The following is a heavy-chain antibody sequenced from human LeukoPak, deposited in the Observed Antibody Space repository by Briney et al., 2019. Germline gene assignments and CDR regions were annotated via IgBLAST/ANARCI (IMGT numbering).Heavy chain of an antibody. V-gene: IGHV4-61*05. Sequence: SETLSLTCTVSGGSIGSSSFYWGWIRQPPGKGLEWIGYIYDSGSTNFNASLKSRVSISVDTSKNQLSLKLRSVTAADTAVYYCVRPYGSGWKDAFDIWGQGTMVTVSS. D-gene: IGHD6-19*01. J-gene: IGHJ3*02. CDR3: VRPYGSGWKDAFDI. CDR1: GGSIGSSSFY. CDR2: IYDSGST.